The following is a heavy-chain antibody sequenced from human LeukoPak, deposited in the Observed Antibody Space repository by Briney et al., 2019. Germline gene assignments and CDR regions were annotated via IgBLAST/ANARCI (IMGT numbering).Heavy chain of an antibody. J-gene: IGHJ4*02. CDR2: ISYDGSDK. Sequence: GGSLRLSCAASGFTFSHYAMHWVRQAPGKGLQWVALISYDGSDKYYSDSVQGRFTISRDNSKNTLCLQMNSLRTEGTTVYYCVRGRYYYDSSGYLDYWGQGSLVTVSS. D-gene: IGHD3-22*01. CDR3: VRGRYYYDSSGYLDY. V-gene: IGHV3-30-3*01. CDR1: GFTFSHYA.